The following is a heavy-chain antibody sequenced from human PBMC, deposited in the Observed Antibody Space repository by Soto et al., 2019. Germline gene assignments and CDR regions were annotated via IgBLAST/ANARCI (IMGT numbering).Heavy chain of an antibody. D-gene: IGHD3-16*02. CDR3: ARADHDYIWGRYRPTVLNAFDI. J-gene: IGHJ3*02. CDR2: ISAYNGNT. CDR1: GYTFTSYG. Sequence: EASVKVSCKASGYTFTSYGISWVRQAPGQGLEWMGWISAYNGNTNYAQKLQGRVTMTTDTSTSTAYMELRSLRSDDTAVYYCARADHDYIWGRYRPTVLNAFDIWGQGTMVTVSS. V-gene: IGHV1-18*01.